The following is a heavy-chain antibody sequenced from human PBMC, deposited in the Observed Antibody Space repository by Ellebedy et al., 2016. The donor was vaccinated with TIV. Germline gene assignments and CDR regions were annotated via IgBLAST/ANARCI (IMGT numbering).Heavy chain of an antibody. CDR2: IKSKSNGGTT. CDR1: GFTFSNAW. J-gene: IGHJ4*02. CDR3: TTGSNIYYYDSSGYSRLGY. Sequence: GESLKISCAASGFTFSNAWMSWVRQAPGKGLEWVGRIKSKSNGGTTDYAAPVKGRFTISRDDSKNTLYLQMNSLKTEDTAVYYCTTGSNIYYYDSSGYSRLGYWGQGTLVTVSS. D-gene: IGHD3-22*01. V-gene: IGHV3-15*01.